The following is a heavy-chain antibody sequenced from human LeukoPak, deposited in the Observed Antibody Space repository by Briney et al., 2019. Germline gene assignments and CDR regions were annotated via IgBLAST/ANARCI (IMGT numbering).Heavy chain of an antibody. Sequence: ASVKVSCKASGYTFTSYYVHWVRQAPGEGLGWMGIINPSGGSTDYAQKFQGRVTMTSDTSTSTVYMELKSLTSEDTAVYFCARVGTTGATADNWGQGTLVTVSS. J-gene: IGHJ4*02. V-gene: IGHV1-46*01. CDR2: INPSGGST. D-gene: IGHD4-11*01. CDR3: ARVGTTGATADN. CDR1: GYTFTSYY.